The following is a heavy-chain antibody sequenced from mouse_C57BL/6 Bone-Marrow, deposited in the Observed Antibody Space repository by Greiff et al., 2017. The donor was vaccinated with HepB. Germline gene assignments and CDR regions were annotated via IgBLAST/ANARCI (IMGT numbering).Heavy chain of an antibody. CDR1: GYTFTSYW. CDR3: ARSLAWFAY. Sequence: VKLQQPGAELVKPGASVKLSCKASGYTFTSYWMQWVKQRPGQGLEWIGEIDPSDSYTNYNQKFKGKATLTVDTSSSTAYMQLSSLTSEDSAVYYCARSLAWFAYWGQGTLVTVSA. J-gene: IGHJ3*01. CDR2: IDPSDSYT. V-gene: IGHV1-50*01.